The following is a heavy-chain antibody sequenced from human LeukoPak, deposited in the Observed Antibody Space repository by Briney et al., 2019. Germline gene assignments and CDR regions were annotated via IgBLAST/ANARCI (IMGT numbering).Heavy chain of an antibody. J-gene: IGHJ3*02. CDR1: GGSIGSFY. CDR3: ARNLRMIGQDAFDI. D-gene: IGHD3-22*01. CDR2: IFYSGST. Sequence: PSETLSLTCTVSGGSIGSFYWSWIRQPPGKGLEWVGYIFYSGSTNYNPSLKSRVTITVDTSKNQFSLKLSSVTAADTAVYYCARNLRMIGQDAFDIWGQGTMVTVSS. V-gene: IGHV4-59*01.